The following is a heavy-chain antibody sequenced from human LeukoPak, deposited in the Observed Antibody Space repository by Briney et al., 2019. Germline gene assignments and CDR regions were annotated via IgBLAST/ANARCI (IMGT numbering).Heavy chain of an antibody. J-gene: IGHJ4*02. CDR3: AREGSDSGGKGGLDY. V-gene: IGHV3-30*04. Sequence: PGGSLRLSCAASAFTFSTYTMHWVRQAPGKGLEWVAVISYDGSSKYYPDSVKGRFTISRDNSKNTLNLQMNSLRIEDTAVYYCAREGSDSGGKGGLDYWGQGTLVTVSS. CDR1: AFTFSTYT. D-gene: IGHD2-15*01. CDR2: ISYDGSSK.